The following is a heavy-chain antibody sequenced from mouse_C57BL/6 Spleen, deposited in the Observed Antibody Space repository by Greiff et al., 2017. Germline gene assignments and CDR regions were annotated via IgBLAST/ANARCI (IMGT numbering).Heavy chain of an antibody. CDR1: GYTFTSHW. V-gene: IGHV1-56*01. CDR3: ARSGDGSSYYYAMDY. J-gene: IGHJ4*01. CDR2: IFPGSGST. Sequence: QVQLQQSGPELVRPGASVKISCKAPGYTFTSHWMQWVRQRPGPGLEWIGEIFPGSGSTYYNGKFKGKATLTVDTSSSTAYMQLSSLTSEDSAVYFCARSGDGSSYYYAMDYWGQGTSVTVSS. D-gene: IGHD1-3*01.